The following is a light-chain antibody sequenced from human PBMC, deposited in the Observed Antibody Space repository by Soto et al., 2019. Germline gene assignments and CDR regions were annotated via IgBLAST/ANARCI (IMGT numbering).Light chain of an antibody. Sequence: IQLTQSPSFLSASVGDRVTITCRASQGISSYLAWYQQKPGKAPKLLIYAASTLHSGVPSRFSGSRSGTEFTLTISSLQPEDFATYYCQQLNSSPLTSGGGTKVDIK. J-gene: IGKJ4*01. CDR3: QQLNSSPLT. V-gene: IGKV1-9*01. CDR1: QGISSY. CDR2: AAS.